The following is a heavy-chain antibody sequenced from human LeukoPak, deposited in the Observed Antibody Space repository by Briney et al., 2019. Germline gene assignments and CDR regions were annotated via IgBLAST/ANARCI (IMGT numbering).Heavy chain of an antibody. D-gene: IGHD3-16*02. J-gene: IGHJ4*02. CDR2: ISSDENSQ. Sequence: PGGSLRLSCEDSGFTFSIYGMHWVRQAPGKGLEWLAMISSDENSQYYADSVRGRFSISRDNSMDTLYLQMDSLRPEDTAVYYCAKDRFNSGLSFLDSSGQGVPVTVSS. CDR1: GFTFSIYG. V-gene: IGHV3-30*18. CDR3: AKDRFNSGLSFLDS.